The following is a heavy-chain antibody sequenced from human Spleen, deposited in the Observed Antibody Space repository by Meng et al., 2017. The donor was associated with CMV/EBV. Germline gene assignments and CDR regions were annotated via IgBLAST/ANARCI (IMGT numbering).Heavy chain of an antibody. CDR2: VRYDGSGE. J-gene: IGHJ4*02. Sequence: GGSLRLSCAASGFSFGSYDMHWVRQGPGKGLERVASVRYDGSGEYYGDSVKGRFTISRDNSKNTLFLQINSLRLEDAGVYYCATGLIRGIITPFGESFWGQGTLVTVSS. CDR3: ATGLIRGIITPFGESF. CDR1: GFSFGSYD. D-gene: IGHD3-10*01. V-gene: IGHV3-30*02.